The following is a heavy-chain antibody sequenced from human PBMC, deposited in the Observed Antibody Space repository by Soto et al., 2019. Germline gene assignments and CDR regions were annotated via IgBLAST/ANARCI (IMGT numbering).Heavy chain of an antibody. Sequence: QVQLVQSGAEVKKPGSSVKVSCKASGGTFSSYAISWVRQAPGQGLEWMGGIIPIFGTANYAQKFQGRVTITADESTSTDYMELSSLRSEDTAVYYCARGNCSSTSCSYYYYGMDVWGQGPTVTVSS. D-gene: IGHD2-2*01. CDR1: GGTFSSYA. J-gene: IGHJ6*02. V-gene: IGHV1-69*01. CDR3: ARGNCSSTSCSYYYYGMDV. CDR2: IIPIFGTA.